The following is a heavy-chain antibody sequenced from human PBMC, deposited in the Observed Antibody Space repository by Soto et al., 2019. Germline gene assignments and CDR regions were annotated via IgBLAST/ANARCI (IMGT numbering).Heavy chain of an antibody. CDR1: GFSLSTSGVG. Sequence: QVTLKESGPTLVKPTQTLTLTCTFSGFSLSTSGVGVGWVRQPPGQALEWLALIYWDDDKRYSPYLKSRLTITKDTTKNQVVLTMTNMDPGDPATYYCAHHRVAAAGTGGANWFGPWGQGTLVPVSS. J-gene: IGHJ5*02. V-gene: IGHV2-5*02. CDR2: IYWDDDK. CDR3: AHHRVAAAGTGGANWFGP. D-gene: IGHD6-13*01.